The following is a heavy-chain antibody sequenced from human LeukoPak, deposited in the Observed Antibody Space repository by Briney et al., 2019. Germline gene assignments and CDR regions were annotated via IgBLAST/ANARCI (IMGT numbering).Heavy chain of an antibody. CDR2: INPSGGST. Sequence: GASVEVSCMASGYTFTSYYMHWVRQAPGQGLEWMGIINPSGGSTSYAQKFQGRVTMTRDMSTSTVYMELSSLRSEDTAVYYCARVFSYQTRYFDYWGQGTLVTVSS. CDR3: ARVFSYQTRYFDY. CDR1: GYTFTSYY. D-gene: IGHD2-21*01. V-gene: IGHV1-46*01. J-gene: IGHJ4*02.